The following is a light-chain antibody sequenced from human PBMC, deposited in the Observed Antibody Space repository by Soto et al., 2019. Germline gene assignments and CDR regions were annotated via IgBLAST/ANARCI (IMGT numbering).Light chain of an antibody. V-gene: IGKV3-15*01. CDR2: GAS. J-gene: IGKJ5*01. CDR3: QQHNQWPIT. CDR1: QGIGDT. Sequence: EIVMTQSPATLSVSPGEGATLSCRASQGIGDTLAWYQQKPGQAPRLLIYGASTRATGIPARFSGSGSGTEFTLTISRLEPEDFAVYYCQQHNQWPITFGQGTRLEIK.